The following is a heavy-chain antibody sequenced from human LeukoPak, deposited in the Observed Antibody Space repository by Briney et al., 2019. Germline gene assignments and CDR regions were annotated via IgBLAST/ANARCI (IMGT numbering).Heavy chain of an antibody. CDR1: GYTFTSYY. V-gene: IGHV1-46*01. CDR3: AREDIVVVVAATPSPFDP. J-gene: IGHJ5*02. D-gene: IGHD2-15*01. CDR2: INPSGGST. Sequence: ASVTVSCKASGYTFTSYYMHWARQAPGQGLEWMGIINPSGGSTSYAQKFQGRVTMTSDTSTNTVYMELSSLISEDTAVYYCAREDIVVVVAATPSPFDPWGQGTLVTVSS.